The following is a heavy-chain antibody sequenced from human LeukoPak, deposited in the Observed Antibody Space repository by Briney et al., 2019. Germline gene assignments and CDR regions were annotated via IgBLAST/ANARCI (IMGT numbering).Heavy chain of an antibody. V-gene: IGHV3-48*04. D-gene: IGHD1-1*01. CDR3: ARTGGGAGY. CDR2: ISSSSSTI. Sequence: GGSLRLSCAASGYTFSSYSMNWVRQAPGKGLEWVSYISSSSSTIYYADSVKGRFTISRDNAKNSLYLQMNSLRAEDTAVYYCARTGGGAGYWGQGTLVTVSS. J-gene: IGHJ4*02. CDR1: GYTFSSYS.